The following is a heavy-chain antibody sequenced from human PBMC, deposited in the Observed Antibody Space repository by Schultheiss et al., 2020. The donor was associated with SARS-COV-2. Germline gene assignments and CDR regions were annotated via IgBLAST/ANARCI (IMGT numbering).Heavy chain of an antibody. Sequence: SETLSLTCTVSGGSISSGGYYWSWIRQPAGKGLEWIGYIYYSGSTYYNPSLKSRVTISVDRSKNQFSLKLSSVTAADTAVYYCTRHTIIDSNYVDYWGQGTLVTVSS. CDR3: TRHTIIDSNYVDY. V-gene: IGHV4-61*10. D-gene: IGHD4-11*01. J-gene: IGHJ4*02. CDR1: GGSISSGGYY. CDR2: IYYSGST.